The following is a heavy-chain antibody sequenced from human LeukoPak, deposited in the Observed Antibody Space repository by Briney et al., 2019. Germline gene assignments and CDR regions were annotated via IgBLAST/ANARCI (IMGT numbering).Heavy chain of an antibody. Sequence: ASVKLSCKASGYTFTSYYMHWVRHAPGQGLEKMLKINPSGGSTSYAKKFQGGVTMTRETSTSTVYMELSSLRSEDTAVYYCARAGIVGATTKWRYYYYYGMDVWGQGTTVTVSS. D-gene: IGHD1-26*01. V-gene: IGHV1-46*01. CDR1: GYTFTSYY. CDR3: ARAGIVGATTKWRYYYYYGMDV. CDR2: INPSGGST. J-gene: IGHJ6*02.